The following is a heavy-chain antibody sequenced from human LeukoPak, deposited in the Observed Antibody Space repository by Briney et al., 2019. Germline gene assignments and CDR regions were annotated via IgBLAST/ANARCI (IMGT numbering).Heavy chain of an antibody. J-gene: IGHJ4*02. CDR1: GFSFSSFS. D-gene: IGHD6-19*01. CDR2: ISGGSSFT. Sequence: GGSLRLSCAASGFSFSSFSMNWVRQAPGKGLEWVSYISGGSSFTYYVDSVKGRFTISRGNAKNSLYLQMNSLRAEDTAVYYCARDLGYSSGPNYWGQGTRVTVSS. CDR3: ARDLGYSSGPNY. V-gene: IGHV3-21*01.